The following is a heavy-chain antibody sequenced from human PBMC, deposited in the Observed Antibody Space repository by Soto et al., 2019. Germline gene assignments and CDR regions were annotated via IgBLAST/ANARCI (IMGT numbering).Heavy chain of an antibody. V-gene: IGHV1-58*01. CDR1: GFTFTSSA. CDR3: AAESREVNYGMDV. J-gene: IGHJ6*02. CDR2: IVVGSGNT. D-gene: IGHD1-26*01. Sequence: SVKVSCKASGFTFTSSAVQWVRQARGQRLEWIGWIVVGSGNTNYAQKFQERVTITRDMSTSTAYMELSSLRSEDTSVYYCAAESREVNYGMDVWGQGTTVTVSS.